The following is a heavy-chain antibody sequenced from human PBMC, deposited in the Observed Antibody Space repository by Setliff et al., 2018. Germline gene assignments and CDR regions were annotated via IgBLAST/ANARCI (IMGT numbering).Heavy chain of an antibody. CDR2: IWAAGDVK. CDR3: VRSPGWIPWFDS. J-gene: IGHJ5*01. V-gene: IGHV3-33*01. D-gene: IGHD5-18*01. Sequence: GGSLRLSCAASEFTFTSHAMHWVRQAPGKGLEWVAMIWAAGDVKYYAASVKGRFTVSRDNSKNSLYLQMNTLRTDDTALYYCVRSPGWIPWFDSWGQGTLVTVSS. CDR1: EFTFTSHA.